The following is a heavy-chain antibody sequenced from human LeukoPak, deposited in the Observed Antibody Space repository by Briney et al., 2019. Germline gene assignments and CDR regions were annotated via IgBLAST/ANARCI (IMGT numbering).Heavy chain of an antibody. CDR3: ARDPVKRGIAAAGNYFDY. Sequence: PGGSLRLSCAASGFTFSNCAMSWVRQAPGKGLEWVSAISGSGGSTYYADSVKGRFTISRDNSKNTLYLQMNSLRAEDTAVYYCARDPVKRGIAAAGNYFDYWGQGTLVTVSS. J-gene: IGHJ4*02. D-gene: IGHD6-13*01. CDR1: GFTFSNCA. V-gene: IGHV3-23*01. CDR2: ISGSGGST.